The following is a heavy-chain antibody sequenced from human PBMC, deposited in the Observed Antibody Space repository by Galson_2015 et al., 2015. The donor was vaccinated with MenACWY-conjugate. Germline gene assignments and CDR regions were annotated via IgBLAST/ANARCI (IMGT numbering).Heavy chain of an antibody. CDR2: INSDGSST. J-gene: IGHJ6*02. Sequence: SLRLSCAASGFTFSGYWMHWVRQAPGKGLVWVSRINSDGSSTSYADSVKGRFTISRDNAKNTLYLQMNSLRAEDTAVYYCARVERVSLDREQQLTYYYYGMDVWGQGTTVTVSS. CDR1: GFTFSGYW. CDR3: ARVERVSLDREQQLTYYYYGMDV. V-gene: IGHV3-74*01. D-gene: IGHD6-13*01.